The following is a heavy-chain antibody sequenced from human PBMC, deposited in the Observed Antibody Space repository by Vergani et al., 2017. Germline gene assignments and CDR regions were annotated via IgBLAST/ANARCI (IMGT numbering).Heavy chain of an antibody. J-gene: IGHJ6*02. V-gene: IGHV1-58*01. CDR1: GFTFTSSA. CDR3: AADXRNCSSTSCYSYYYYGMDV. D-gene: IGHD2-2*02. CDR2: IVVGSGNT. Sequence: QMQLVQSGPEVKKPGTSVKVSCKASGFTFTSSAVQWVRQARGQRLEWIGWIVVGSGNTNYAQKFQERVTITRDMSTSTAYMELSSLRSEDTAVYYCAADXRNCSSTSCYSYYYYGMDVWGQGTTVTVSS.